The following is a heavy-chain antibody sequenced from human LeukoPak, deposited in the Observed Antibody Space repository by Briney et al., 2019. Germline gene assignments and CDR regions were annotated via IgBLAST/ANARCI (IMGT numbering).Heavy chain of an antibody. CDR2: IYSGGNT. D-gene: IGHD2-15*01. V-gene: IGHV3-66*01. J-gene: IGHJ6*02. CDR3: ARDPYCSGGTCYPAPYYGLDV. CDR1: GFTFSSYW. Sequence: GGSLRLSCAASGFTFSSYWMSWVRQAPGKGLERVSVIYSGGNTYYADSVKGRFTISRDKSKNTLYLQMNNLRAADTAVYYCARDPYCSGGTCYPAPYYGLDVWGQGTTVTVSS.